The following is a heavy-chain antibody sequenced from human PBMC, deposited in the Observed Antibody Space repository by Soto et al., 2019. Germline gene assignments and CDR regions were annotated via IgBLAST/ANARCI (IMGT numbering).Heavy chain of an antibody. CDR3: ARDKSFDLNDYYGIDV. V-gene: IGHV1-18*01. CDR1: GYPFTSYG. Sequence: QVHLVQSGAEVKKPGASVKVSCKTSGYPFTSYGIGWVRQAPGQGLEWMAWISPYNGNTYYAQKFQGRVTLTTDTSTKTVYMALRSLRADDTAVYYCARDKSFDLNDYYGIDVWGQGTTVTVS. J-gene: IGHJ6*02. CDR2: ISPYNGNT.